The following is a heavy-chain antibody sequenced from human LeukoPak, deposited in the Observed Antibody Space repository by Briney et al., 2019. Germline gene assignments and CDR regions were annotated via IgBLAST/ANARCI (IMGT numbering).Heavy chain of an antibody. CDR2: ISGSGGST. CDR1: GFTFSSYA. CDR3: AKDTGVRGVIVTTSDY. Sequence: GGSLRLSCVASGFTFSSYAMSWVRQAPGKGLEWVSTISGSGGSTYYADSVKGRFTISRDNSKNTLYLQLNSLRAEDTAVYYCAKDTGVRGVIVTTSDYWGQGTLLTVSS. J-gene: IGHJ4*02. V-gene: IGHV3-23*01. D-gene: IGHD3-10*01.